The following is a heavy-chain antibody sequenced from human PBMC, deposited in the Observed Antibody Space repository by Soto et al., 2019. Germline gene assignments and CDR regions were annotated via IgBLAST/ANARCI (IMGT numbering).Heavy chain of an antibody. CDR1: GGSISSGGYY. CDR3: AKESRGYSYGAYSYHGMDV. V-gene: IGHV4-31*03. Sequence: PSETLSLSCTVSGGSISSGGYYWSWIRQHPGKGLEWIGYIYYSGSTYYNPSLKSRVTISVDTSKNQFSLKLSSVTAADTAVYYCAKESRGYSYGAYSYHGMDVWGQGTTVTVSS. D-gene: IGHD5-18*01. J-gene: IGHJ6*02. CDR2: IYYSGST.